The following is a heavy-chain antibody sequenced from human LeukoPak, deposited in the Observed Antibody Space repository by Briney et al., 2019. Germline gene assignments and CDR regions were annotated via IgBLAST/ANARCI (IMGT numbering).Heavy chain of an antibody. V-gene: IGHV3-21*01. CDR2: ITTTSRDR. CDR3: ASERTPSGRYGEVHV. CDR1: AFTFSNYN. J-gene: IGHJ6*02. Sequence: TGGSLRLSCAPSAFTFSNYNMDWVRQPPGKGREWVAFITTTSRDRYYADSMKGRLTISRDNARNSLYLQMNSLRAEDTAVYYCASERTPSGRYGEVHVWGQGTTVTVS. D-gene: IGHD4-17*01.